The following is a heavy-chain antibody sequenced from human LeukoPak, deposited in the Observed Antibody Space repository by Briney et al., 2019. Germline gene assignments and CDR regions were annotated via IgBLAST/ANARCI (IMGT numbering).Heavy chain of an antibody. CDR1: GYSFTSYW. CDR3: ARHGGATYGSNLNPFDY. D-gene: IGHD1-26*01. J-gene: IGHJ4*02. CDR2: IYPGDSDT. Sequence: GESLKIPCKGSGYSFTSYWIGWVRQMPGKGLEWMGIIYPGDSDTRYSPSFQGQVTISADKSISTAYLQWSSLKASDTAMYYCARHGGATYGSNLNPFDYWGQGTLVTVSS. V-gene: IGHV5-51*01.